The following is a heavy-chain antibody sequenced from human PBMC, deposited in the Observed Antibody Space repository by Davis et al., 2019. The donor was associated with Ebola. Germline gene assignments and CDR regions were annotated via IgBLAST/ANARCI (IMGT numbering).Heavy chain of an antibody. J-gene: IGHJ6*04. CDR3: ARSSYDFWSGSNHRYYYGMDV. CDR1: GDTLSSYA. D-gene: IGHD3-3*01. V-gene: IGHV1-69*13. CDR2: IIPVFRTA. Sequence: SVKVSCKAVGDTLSSYAMTWVRQAPGQGLEWMGGIIPVFRTANYAQKFQGRVTITADESTSTAYMELSSLRSEDTAVYYCARSSYDFWSGSNHRYYYGMDVWGKGTTVTVSS.